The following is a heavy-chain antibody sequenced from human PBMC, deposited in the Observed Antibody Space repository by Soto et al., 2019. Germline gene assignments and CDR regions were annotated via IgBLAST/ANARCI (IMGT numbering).Heavy chain of an antibody. D-gene: IGHD6-19*01. J-gene: IGHJ1*01. CDR3: ARGGSEQWLENTAEYFQH. CDR1: GGSFSGYY. V-gene: IGHV4-34*01. Sequence: SETLSLTCAVYGGSFSGYYWSWIRQPPGKGLEWIGEINHSGSTNYNPSLKSRVTISVDTSKNQFSLKLSSVTAADTAVYYCARGGSEQWLENTAEYFQHWGQGTLVTVSS. CDR2: INHSGST.